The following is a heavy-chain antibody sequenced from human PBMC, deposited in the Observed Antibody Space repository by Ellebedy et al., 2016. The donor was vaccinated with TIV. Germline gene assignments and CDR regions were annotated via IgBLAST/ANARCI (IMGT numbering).Heavy chain of an antibody. V-gene: IGHV4-4*02. D-gene: IGHD1-7*01. CDR3: ARAWGFKLNYFYYGMDV. CDR2: IYHSGST. Sequence: SETLSLXXAVSGGSISSSNWWSWVRQPPGKGLEWIGEIYHSGSTHYNPSLKSRVTISVDKSKNQFSLKLSSATAADTAVYYCARAWGFKLNYFYYGMDVWGQGTTVTVSS. J-gene: IGHJ6*02. CDR1: GGSISSSNW.